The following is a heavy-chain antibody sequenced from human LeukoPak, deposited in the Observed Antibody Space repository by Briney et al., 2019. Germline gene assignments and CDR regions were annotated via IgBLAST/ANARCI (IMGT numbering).Heavy chain of an antibody. J-gene: IGHJ5*02. D-gene: IGHD2-2*01. CDR3: GRVVCSGTSRYQGRWWLDP. CDR1: GFTFSSYW. CDR2: IKYDGSEK. Sequence: SGGSLRLSCAASGFTFSSYWMSWVRQAPGKGLEWVANIKYDGSEKYYVDYVKGRFTISRDNAENSLYLQMDSLRAEDTAVYYCGRVVCSGTSRYQGRWWLDPWGQGTLVTVSS. V-gene: IGHV3-7*01.